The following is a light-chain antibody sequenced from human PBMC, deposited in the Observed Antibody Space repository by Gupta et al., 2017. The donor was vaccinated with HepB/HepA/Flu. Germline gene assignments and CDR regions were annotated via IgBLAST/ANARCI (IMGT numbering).Light chain of an antibody. V-gene: IGKV3-15*01. CDR2: CAS. Sequence: EIVMTQSPATLSVSPGARATLSCRASQSVSSNLAWYQQKPGQAPRLLLYCASTRATGVPARFSGSGSGTEVTLTISSLQAEDFAVYYCQQYNNWPPGTFGQGTKVEIK. J-gene: IGKJ1*01. CDR3: QQYNNWPPGT. CDR1: QSVSSN.